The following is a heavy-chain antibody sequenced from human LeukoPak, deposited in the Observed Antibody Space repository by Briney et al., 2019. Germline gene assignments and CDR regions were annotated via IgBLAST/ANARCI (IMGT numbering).Heavy chain of an antibody. Sequence: PGGSLRLSCAASGFAFSSYAMSWVRQAPGKGLEWVSAISGNGGSTFYADSVKGRFTISRDNSKNSLYLQMNSLRAEDTAVYYCARPYSSGIESVTSVDYWGQGTLVTVSS. V-gene: IGHV3-23*01. CDR3: ARPYSSGIESVTSVDY. CDR1: GFAFSSYA. J-gene: IGHJ4*02. D-gene: IGHD6-19*01. CDR2: ISGNGGST.